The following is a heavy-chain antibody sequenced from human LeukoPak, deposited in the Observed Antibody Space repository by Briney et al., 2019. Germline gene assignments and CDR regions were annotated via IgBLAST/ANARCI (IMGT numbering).Heavy chain of an antibody. CDR2: IYNSGST. J-gene: IGHJ3*02. V-gene: IGHV4-38-2*02. D-gene: IGHD3-10*01. CDR3: AKSNCYGLVDI. CDR1: GYSISSGYY. Sequence: SETLSLTCTVSGYSISSGYYWGWIRQAPGKGLEWIGSIYNSGSTYYNPSLKSRVTISVDTSRNQFSLKLNSVTAADTAVYYCAKSNCYGLVDIWGQGTMVTVSS.